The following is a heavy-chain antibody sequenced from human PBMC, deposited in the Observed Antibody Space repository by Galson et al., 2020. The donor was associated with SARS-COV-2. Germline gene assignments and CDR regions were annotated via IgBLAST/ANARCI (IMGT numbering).Heavy chain of an antibody. CDR1: GFTFSDHY. CDR2: SRNRANSYTT. Sequence: TGGSLRLSCAASGFTFSDHYMDWVRQAPGKGLEWVGRSRNRANSYTTEYAASVKGRFTISREDPKNSLYLQMDSLKTEDTAVYYCARGRNSPSEVFDYWGQGTLVTVSS. CDR3: ARGRNSPSEVFDY. V-gene: IGHV3-72*01. J-gene: IGHJ4*02.